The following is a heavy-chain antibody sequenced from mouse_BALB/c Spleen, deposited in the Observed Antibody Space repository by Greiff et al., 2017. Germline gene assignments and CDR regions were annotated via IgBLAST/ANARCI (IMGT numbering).Heavy chain of an antibody. V-gene: IGHV3-2*02. J-gene: IGHJ4*01. Sequence: VQLKQSGPGLVKPSQSLSLTCTVTGYSITSDYAWNWIRQFPGNKLEWMGYISYSGSTSYNPSLKSRISITRDTSKNQFFLQLNSVTTEDTATYYCARGGITTLYYYAMDYWGQGTSVTVSS. CDR1: GYSITSDYA. CDR3: ARGGITTLYYYAMDY. D-gene: IGHD2-4*01. CDR2: ISYSGST.